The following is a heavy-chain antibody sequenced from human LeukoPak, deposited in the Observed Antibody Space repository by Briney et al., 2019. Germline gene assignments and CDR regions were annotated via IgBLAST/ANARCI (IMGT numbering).Heavy chain of an antibody. CDR2: IYYSGST. CDR1: GGSISSNSYY. CDR3: ARRLDSSGSPRPNDAFDI. J-gene: IGHJ3*02. V-gene: IGHV4-39*01. Sequence: PSETLSLTCTVSGGSISSNSYYWGWIRQPPGKGLEWIGSIYYSGSTYYNPSLKSRVTISVDTSKNQFSLKLSSVTAADTAVYYCARRLDSSGSPRPNDAFDIWGQGTMVTVSS. D-gene: IGHD3-22*01.